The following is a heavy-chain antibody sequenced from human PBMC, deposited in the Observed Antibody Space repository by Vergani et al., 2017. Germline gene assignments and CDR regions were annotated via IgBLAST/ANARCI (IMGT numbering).Heavy chain of an antibody. CDR2: IDNSGRSI. J-gene: IGHJ1*01. CDR1: GFTFSTYA. CDR3: AKGRAGLGLWGEHFQH. V-gene: IGHV3-23*01. Sequence: EVHLLESGGGLRQPGGSLKLSCAASGFTFSTYAMSCVRQVPGKGLEWVATIDNSGRSIYYTDSVKGRFTISRDNSKSTLFLQMNSLSAEDTSLYYCAKGRAGLGLWGEHFQHWGRGTLVTVSS. D-gene: IGHD3-16*01.